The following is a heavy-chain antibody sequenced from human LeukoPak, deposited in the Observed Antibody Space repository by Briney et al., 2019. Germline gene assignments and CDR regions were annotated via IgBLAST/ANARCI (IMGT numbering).Heavy chain of an antibody. CDR2: IYYSGST. Sequence: SETLSLTCTVSGGSISSSSYYWGWIRQPPGKGLEWIGSIYYSGSTYYNPSLKSRVTISVDTSKNQFSLKLSSVTAADTAVYYCVRYSSGPGVEGWGQGTLVTVSS. D-gene: IGHD6-19*01. CDR1: GGSISSSSYY. J-gene: IGHJ4*02. V-gene: IGHV4-39*01. CDR3: VRYSSGPGVEG.